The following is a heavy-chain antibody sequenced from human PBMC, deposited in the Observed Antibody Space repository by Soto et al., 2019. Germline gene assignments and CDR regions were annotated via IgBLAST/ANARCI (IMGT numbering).Heavy chain of an antibody. D-gene: IGHD1-1*01. V-gene: IGHV3-74*01. J-gene: IGHJ6*02. CDR2: INTDGTTT. CDR3: LRANEADYYSAMDV. CDR1: GFRFSDYW. Sequence: EVQLMESGGNLVQPGGSLTLSCAASGFRFSDYWMHWVRQVPGKGLVWVSRINTDGTTTSYDRAVRGRFTISRDNANNTVSLQMHSLRADAKALYYCLRANEADYYSAMDVWGHGTPVTVSS.